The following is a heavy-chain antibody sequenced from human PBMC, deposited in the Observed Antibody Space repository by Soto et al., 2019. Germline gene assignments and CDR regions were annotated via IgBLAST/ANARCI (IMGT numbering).Heavy chain of an antibody. CDR3: ARGHYYDSSGYYPPFDY. CDR2: ISAYNGNT. CDR1: GYTFTSYG. Sequence: ASVKVSCKASGYTFTSYGISWVRQAPGQGLEWMGWISAYNGNTNYAQKLQGRVTMTTDTSTSTAYMELRSLRSDDTAVYYCARGHYYDSSGYYPPFDYWGQGTLVTVSS. D-gene: IGHD3-22*01. V-gene: IGHV1-18*01. J-gene: IGHJ4*02.